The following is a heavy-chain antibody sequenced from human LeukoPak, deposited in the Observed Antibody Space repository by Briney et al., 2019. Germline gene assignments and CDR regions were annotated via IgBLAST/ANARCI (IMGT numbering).Heavy chain of an antibody. V-gene: IGHV3-30*18. CDR3: AKDGLWFGDLTYFDY. CDR2: ISHDGSYE. CDR1: GFTFSSFG. D-gene: IGHD3-10*01. Sequence: GGSLRLSFAASGFTFSSFGMHWVRQAPGKGLDLVAVISHDGSYEYYADSMKGRFTISRDTSKNTLYLQMNSRRAEDTAVYYCAKDGLWFGDLTYFDYWGQGVLVTVSS. J-gene: IGHJ4*02.